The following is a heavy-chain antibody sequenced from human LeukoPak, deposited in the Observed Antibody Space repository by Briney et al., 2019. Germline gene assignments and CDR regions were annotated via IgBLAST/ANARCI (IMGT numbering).Heavy chain of an antibody. J-gene: IGHJ4*02. V-gene: IGHV4-59*08. CDR1: GGSISSYY. CDR2: IYYSGST. D-gene: IGHD3-16*01. CDR3: AGSYDFVVDY. Sequence: SETLFLTCTVSGGSISSYYWSWIRQPPGKGLEWIGYIYYSGSTNYNPSLKSRVTISVDTSKDQFSLKLSSVTAADTAVYYCAGSYDFVVDYWGQGTLVTVSS.